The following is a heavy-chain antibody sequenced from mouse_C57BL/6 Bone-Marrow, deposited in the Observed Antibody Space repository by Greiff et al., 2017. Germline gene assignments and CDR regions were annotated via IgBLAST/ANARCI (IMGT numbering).Heavy chain of an antibody. CDR3: ARRGQLRLRDARDY. J-gene: IGHJ4*01. Sequence: EVKLVESGGDLVKPGGSLKLSCAAPGFTFSSYGMSWVRQTPDKRLEWVATISSGGSYTYYPDSVKGRFTISRDNAKNTLYLQMSSLKSEDTAMYYCARRGQLRLRDARDYWGQGTSVTVSS. CDR1: GFTFSSYG. CDR2: ISSGGSYT. D-gene: IGHD3-2*02. V-gene: IGHV5-6*02.